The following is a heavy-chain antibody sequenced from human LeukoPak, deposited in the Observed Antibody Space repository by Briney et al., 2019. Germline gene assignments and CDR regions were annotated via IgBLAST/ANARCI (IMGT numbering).Heavy chain of an antibody. D-gene: IGHD6-19*01. CDR3: ATAEQWLYDY. CDR1: GYTLTELS. CDR2: FDPEDGGK. V-gene: IGHV1-24*01. Sequence: ASVKVSCKVSGYTLTELSMHWVRQAPGKGLEWMGGFDPEDGGKLYAQKFQGRVTLTEDTSTDTSYMELTSLTFEDTAIYYCATAEQWLYDYWGQGTLVTVSS. J-gene: IGHJ4*02.